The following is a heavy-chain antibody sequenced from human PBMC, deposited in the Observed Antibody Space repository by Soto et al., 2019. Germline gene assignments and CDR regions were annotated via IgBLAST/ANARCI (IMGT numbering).Heavy chain of an antibody. CDR1: GYSFTSYW. CDR2: IDPSDSYT. D-gene: IGHD3-22*01. J-gene: IGHJ5*01. Sequence: PGESLKISCKGSGYSFTSYWISWVRQMPGKGLEWMGRIDPSDSYTNYSPSFQGHVTISAGKSISTAYLQWSSLKASDTAMYYCASQLYYYDSSGPPPGWFDSWGKGTLVTVSS. CDR3: ASQLYYYDSSGPPPGWFDS. V-gene: IGHV5-10-1*01.